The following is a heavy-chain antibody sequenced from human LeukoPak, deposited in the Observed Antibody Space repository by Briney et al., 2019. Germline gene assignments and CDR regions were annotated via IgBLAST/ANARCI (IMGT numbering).Heavy chain of an antibody. CDR3: ARGRAVTRDFDY. J-gene: IGHJ4*02. CDR1: GGSFSGYY. V-gene: IGHV4-34*01. CDR2: VNYSGST. D-gene: IGHD4-23*01. Sequence: SETLSLTCVVYGGSFSGYYWTWIRQPPGQGLEWIGDVNYSGSTNYNPSLESRVTISVDTSKSQFSLKLRSVTAADTSVYYCARGRAVTRDFDYWGQGILVTVSS.